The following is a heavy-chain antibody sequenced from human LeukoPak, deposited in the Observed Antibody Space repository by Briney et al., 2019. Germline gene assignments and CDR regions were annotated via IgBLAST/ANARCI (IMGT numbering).Heavy chain of an antibody. CDR3: ATDQRYAFDY. Sequence: GGSLRLACATSGFSFTDYPMNWVRQAPGKGLEWISNIRTTAEGAKYAYYADSVKGRVTISTDDGKNTLYLHMNSLRDDDTAVYYCATDQRYAFDYWGQGILVTVSS. CDR2: IRTTAEGAKYA. J-gene: IGHJ4*02. CDR1: GFSFTDYP. V-gene: IGHV3-48*02. D-gene: IGHD3-9*01.